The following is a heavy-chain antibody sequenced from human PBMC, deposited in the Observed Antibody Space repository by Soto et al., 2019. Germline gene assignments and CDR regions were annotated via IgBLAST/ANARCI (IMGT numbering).Heavy chain of an antibody. J-gene: IGHJ3*01. CDR1: GGSVSGDKNY. D-gene: IGHD3-16*01. Sequence: QVQLQESGPGLVKPSETLSLTCSVSGGSVSGDKNYWSWIRQSPGKGLEWIGFISYSGATIYNPSLKNRLTISVDRSKNQFSLRLSSVTASDTALYYCATSPRFAFDFWGQGTTVIVSS. CDR2: ISYSGAT. CDR3: ATSPRFAFDF. V-gene: IGHV4-61*01.